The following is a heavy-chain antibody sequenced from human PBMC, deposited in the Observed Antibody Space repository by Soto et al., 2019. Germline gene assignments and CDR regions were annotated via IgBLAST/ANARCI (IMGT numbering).Heavy chain of an antibody. J-gene: IGHJ4*02. Sequence: SETLSLTSAVYSGSFSGYYWSWIRQPPGKGLEWIGEIYHSGSTNYNPSLKSRVTISVDKSKNQFSLKLSSVTAADTAVYYCARAFGPTTVTYFDYWGQGTLVTVSS. V-gene: IGHV4-34*01. CDR1: SGSFSGYY. D-gene: IGHD4-17*01. CDR3: ARAFGPTTVTYFDY. CDR2: IYHSGST.